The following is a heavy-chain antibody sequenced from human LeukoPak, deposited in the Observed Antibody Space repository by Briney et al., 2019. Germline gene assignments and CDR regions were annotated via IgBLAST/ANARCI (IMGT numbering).Heavy chain of an antibody. Sequence: GGSLRLSCATSGFTFSDYDMSWVRQAPGRGLEWVSGISGGSERTYYAGSVKGRFTISRDNSKDTLYLQMNSPTADDTAVYYCAKDSFYYFGSGSYWAYWGQGTLVTVSS. CDR1: GFTFSDYD. D-gene: IGHD3-10*01. J-gene: IGHJ4*02. CDR2: ISGGSERT. V-gene: IGHV3-23*01. CDR3: AKDSFYYFGSGSYWAY.